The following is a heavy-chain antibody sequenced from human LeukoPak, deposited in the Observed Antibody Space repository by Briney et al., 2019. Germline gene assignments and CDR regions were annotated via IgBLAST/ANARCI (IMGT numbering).Heavy chain of an antibody. J-gene: IGHJ4*02. D-gene: IGHD6-19*01. V-gene: IGHV3-30-3*01. CDR1: GFSFNSYA. CDR3: ARALDSSGWNGRDY. CDR2: ISYDGSNK. Sequence: GGSLILSCAASGFSFNSYAMHWARQAPGKGLEWVAVISYDGSNKDYADSVKGRFTISRDKSKNTLYLQMNSLRPEDTAVYYCARALDSSGWNGRDYWGQGTLVTVSS.